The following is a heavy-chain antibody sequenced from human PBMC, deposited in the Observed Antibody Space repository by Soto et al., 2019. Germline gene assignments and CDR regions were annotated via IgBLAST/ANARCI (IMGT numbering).Heavy chain of an antibody. V-gene: IGHV3-11*01. D-gene: IGHD3-10*01. CDR3: ARDGLWFGELLVSYYYYYMDV. Sequence: GGSLRLSCAASGFTFSDYYMSWIRQAPGKGLEWVSYISSSGSTIYYADSVKGRFTISRDNAKNSLYLQMNSLRAEDTAVYYCARDGLWFGELLVSYYYYYMDVWGKGTTVTVSS. J-gene: IGHJ6*03. CDR2: ISSSGSTI. CDR1: GFTFSDYY.